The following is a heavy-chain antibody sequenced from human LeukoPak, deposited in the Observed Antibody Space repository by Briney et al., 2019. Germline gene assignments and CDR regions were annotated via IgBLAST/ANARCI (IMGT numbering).Heavy chain of an antibody. J-gene: IGHJ4*02. D-gene: IGHD1-26*01. CDR2: ISSSSHDI. CDR1: GFTFSSYT. Sequence: PGGSLRLSCAASGFTFSSYTMNWVRQAPGKGLEWVAAISSSSHDIFYADSVKGRFSISRDNTQNSLSLQMSSLKAEDTAVYYCVREAAATLFDYWGQGTLVTVS. CDR3: VREAAATLFDY. V-gene: IGHV3-21*01.